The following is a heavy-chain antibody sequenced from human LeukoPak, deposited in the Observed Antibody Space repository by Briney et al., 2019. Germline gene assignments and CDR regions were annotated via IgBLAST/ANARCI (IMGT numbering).Heavy chain of an antibody. CDR2: IYHGGST. D-gene: IGHD4-17*01. CDR3: ASYGDYNYFDF. J-gene: IGHJ4*02. V-gene: IGHV4-4*02. CDR1: GVSISSSHW. Sequence: SETLSLTRTVSGVSISSSHWWSWVRQPPGKGLEWIGEIYHGGSTKYNPSLKSRVTISLDKSKNQFSLKLNSVTAADTAVYYCASYGDYNYFDFWGQGTLVTVSS.